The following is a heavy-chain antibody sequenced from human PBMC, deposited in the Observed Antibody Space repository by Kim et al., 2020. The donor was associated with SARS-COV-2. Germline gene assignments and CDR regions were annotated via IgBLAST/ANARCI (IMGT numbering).Heavy chain of an antibody. J-gene: IGHJ4*02. CDR3: ARDSSGYDRTRDFDY. D-gene: IGHD5-12*01. Sequence: GGSLRLSCAASGFTFSSYEMNWVRQAPGKGLEWVSYISSSGSTIYYADSVKGRFTISRDNAKNSLYLQMNSLRAEDTAVYYCARDSSGYDRTRDFDYWGQGTLVTVSS. CDR1: GFTFSSYE. V-gene: IGHV3-48*03. CDR2: ISSSGSTI.